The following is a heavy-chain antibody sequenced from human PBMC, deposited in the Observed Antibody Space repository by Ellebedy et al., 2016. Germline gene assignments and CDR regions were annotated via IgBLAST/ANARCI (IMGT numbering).Heavy chain of an antibody. CDR3: AKWNGGWYAFEV. CDR2: VFHTGTT. Sequence: SETLSLTCNVSGGSVSSDYWNWMRRPPGKGLEWIGYVFHTGTTNYNPSLKSRVTMSVDTSKSQFSLRLTSVTAADTAVYYCAKWNGGWYAFEVWGQGTMVTVPS. V-gene: IGHV4-59*02. D-gene: IGHD6-19*01. J-gene: IGHJ3*01. CDR1: GGSVSSDY.